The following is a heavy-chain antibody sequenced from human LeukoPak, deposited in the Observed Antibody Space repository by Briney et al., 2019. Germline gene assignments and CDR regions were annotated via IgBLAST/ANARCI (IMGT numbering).Heavy chain of an antibody. V-gene: IGHV4-34*01. J-gene: IGHJ4*02. CDR3: ARDGRGGYNPFAY. CDR2: INHSGST. D-gene: IGHD5-24*01. Sequence: SETLSLTCAVYGGSFSGYYWSWIRLPPGKGLEWIGEINHSGSTNYNPSLKSRVTISVDTSKNQFSLKLSSVTAADTAVYYCARDGRGGYNPFAYWGQGTLVTVSS. CDR1: GGSFSGYY.